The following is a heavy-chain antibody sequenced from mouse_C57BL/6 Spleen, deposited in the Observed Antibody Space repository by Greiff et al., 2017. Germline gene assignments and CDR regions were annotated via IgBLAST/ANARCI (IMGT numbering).Heavy chain of an antibody. CDR1: GFTFSDYY. D-gene: IGHD3-2*02. CDR3: ARGEAPYYFDY. CDR2: INYDGSST. V-gene: IGHV5-16*01. J-gene: IGHJ2*01. Sequence: EVKLMESEGGLVQPGSSMKLSCTASGFTFSDYYMAWVRQVPEKGLEWVANINYDGSSTYYLDSLKSRFIISRDNAKNILYLQMSSLKSEDTATYYCARGEAPYYFDYWGQGTTLTVSS.